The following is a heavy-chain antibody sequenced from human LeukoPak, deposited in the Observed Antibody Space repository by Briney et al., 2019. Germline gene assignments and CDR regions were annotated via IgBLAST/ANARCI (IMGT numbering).Heavy chain of an antibody. J-gene: IGHJ5*02. CDR1: GYGFSDVY. Sequence: ASVKVSCKASGYGFSDVYFNWVRPAPGQGLAWMGWISPHSGATNYAQRFQGRISMDASVDTAYIELSRLTSDDTAVYYCATSSTVTHTRDPWGQGTLVTVSS. D-gene: IGHD1-1*01. V-gene: IGHV1-2*02. CDR2: ISPHSGAT. CDR3: ATSSTVTHTRDP.